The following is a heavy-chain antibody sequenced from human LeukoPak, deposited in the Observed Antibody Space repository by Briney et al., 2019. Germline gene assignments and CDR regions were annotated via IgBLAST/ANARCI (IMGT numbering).Heavy chain of an antibody. CDR1: GFTFSDYY. CDR3: ATNSGSYFRNY. D-gene: IGHD1-26*01. V-gene: IGHV3-11*01. CDR2: ISSSGSTI. Sequence: GGSLRLSCAASGFTFSDYYTSWIRQAPGKGLEWVSYISSSGSTIYYADSVKGRFTISRDNAKNSLYLQMNSLRAEDTAVYYCATNSGSYFRNYWGQGTLVTVSS. J-gene: IGHJ4*02.